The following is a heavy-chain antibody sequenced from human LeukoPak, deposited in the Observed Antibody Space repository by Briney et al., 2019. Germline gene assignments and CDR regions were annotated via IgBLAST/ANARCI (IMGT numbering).Heavy chain of an antibody. CDR3: AKVSRGYCRGGTCYYYYGMDV. Sequence: GGSLRLSCAASGFTFSSYSMNWVRQAPGKGLEWVSSISSSSSSYIYYADSVKGRFTISRDNAKNSLYLQMNSLRAEDTAVYYCAKVSRGYCRGGTCYYYYGMDVWGQGTTVTVSS. CDR2: ISSSSSSYI. J-gene: IGHJ6*02. D-gene: IGHD2-15*01. V-gene: IGHV3-21*01. CDR1: GFTFSSYS.